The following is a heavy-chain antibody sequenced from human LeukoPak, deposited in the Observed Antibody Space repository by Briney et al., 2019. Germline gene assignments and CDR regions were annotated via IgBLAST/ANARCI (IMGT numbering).Heavy chain of an antibody. CDR3: ARYTGSYNAIDY. J-gene: IGHJ4*02. D-gene: IGHD1-26*01. V-gene: IGHV3-74*01. CDR1: GFTFSSYW. CDR2: INSDGSGT. Sequence: PGRSLRLSCTASGFTFSSYWMHWVRQAPGKGLVWVSRINSDGSGTIYADSVKGRFTITRDNAKNTLYLQMNSLRAEDTAVYYCARYTGSYNAIDYWGQGALVTVSS.